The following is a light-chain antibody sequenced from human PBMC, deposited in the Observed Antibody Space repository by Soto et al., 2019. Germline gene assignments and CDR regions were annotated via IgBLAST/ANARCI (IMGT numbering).Light chain of an antibody. V-gene: IGKV1-6*01. CDR2: GAT. CDR1: QDIRTE. Sequence: ALQMTQSPSSLSASVGDRVTITCRASQDIRTELGWYQQKPGKAPKLLIYGATTLQSGVPSRFSGSGSGTNFPLTISGLQPEDFAIYYCLQNYNYPRTLGQGTKVNIK. CDR3: LQNYNYPRT. J-gene: IGKJ1*01.